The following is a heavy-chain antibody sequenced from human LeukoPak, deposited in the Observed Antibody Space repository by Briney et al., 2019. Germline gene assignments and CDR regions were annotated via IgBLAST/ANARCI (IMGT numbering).Heavy chain of an antibody. V-gene: IGHV3-15*01. D-gene: IGHD3/OR15-3a*01. CDR3: TAGTGRSDFDY. J-gene: IGHJ4*02. CDR1: GFTFSNAW. CDR2: IKRKGDDGTI. Sequence: GGSLRLSCAASGFTFSNAWMSWVRQAPSKGLEWVGRIKRKGDDGTIDYAAPVKGRLTISRDDSKNTLYLQMNSLKSEDTAVYYCTAGTGRSDFDYWGQGTLVTVSS.